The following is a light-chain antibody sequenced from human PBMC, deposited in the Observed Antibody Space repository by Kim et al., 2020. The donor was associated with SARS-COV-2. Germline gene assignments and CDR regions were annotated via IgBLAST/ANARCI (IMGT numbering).Light chain of an antibody. CDR2: DAS. CDR1: QSIGHY. CDR3: QQSYRTPRFT. J-gene: IGKJ2*01. V-gene: IGKV1-39*01. Sequence: ASIGDRVTITCRASQSIGHYLNWYQQKPGKAPNLLIYDASSLQTGVPSRFSGSGSGTEFTLTINSLQPEDFATYYCQQSYRTPRFTFGQGTKLEI.